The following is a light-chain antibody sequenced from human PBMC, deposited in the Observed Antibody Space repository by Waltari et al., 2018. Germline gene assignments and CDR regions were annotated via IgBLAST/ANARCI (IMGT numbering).Light chain of an antibody. CDR2: DVS. V-gene: IGLV2-14*01. CDR3: SSYTSIIPPFL. Sequence: QSALTQPASVSGSPGQSITIPCTSSSSDLGGYSFVSGYQQHPGKAPKLMIYDVSHRPSGVSNRFSGSKSGNTASLTISGLQPEDEADYYCSSYTSIIPPFLFGTGTKVTVL. J-gene: IGLJ1*01. CDR1: SSDLGGYSF.